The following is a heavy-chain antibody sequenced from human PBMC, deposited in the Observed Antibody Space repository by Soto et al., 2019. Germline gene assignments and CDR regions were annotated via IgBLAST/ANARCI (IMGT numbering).Heavy chain of an antibody. V-gene: IGHV3-30-3*01. CDR3: ARAPTYSSSYY. CDR2: ISYDGSNK. Sequence: GGSLRLSCAASGFTFSSYAMHWVRQAPGKGLEWVAVISYDGSNKYYADSVKGRFTISRDNSKNTLYLQMNSLRAEDTAVYYCARAPTYSSSYYWGQGTLVTVSS. D-gene: IGHD6-6*01. J-gene: IGHJ4*02. CDR1: GFTFSSYA.